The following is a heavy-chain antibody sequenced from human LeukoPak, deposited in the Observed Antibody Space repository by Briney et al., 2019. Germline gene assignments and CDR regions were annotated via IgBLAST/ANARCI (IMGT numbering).Heavy chain of an antibody. CDR2: IRSKANSYAT. Sequence: GGSLKLSCAASGFTFSGSAMHWVRQASGKGLEWVGRIRSKANSYATAYAASVKGRFTISRDDSKNTAYLQMNSLKTEDTAVYYCTSPAYDSHCGGDCYSPPYGMDVWGQGTTVTVSS. V-gene: IGHV3-73*01. D-gene: IGHD2-21*02. CDR3: TSPAYDSHCGGDCYSPPYGMDV. CDR1: GFTFSGSA. J-gene: IGHJ6*02.